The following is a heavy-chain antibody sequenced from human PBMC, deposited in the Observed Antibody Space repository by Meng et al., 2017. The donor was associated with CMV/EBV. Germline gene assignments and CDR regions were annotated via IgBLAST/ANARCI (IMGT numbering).Heavy chain of an antibody. CDR3: ATASFDY. CDR1: GYNLTELC. CDR2: FDTEDGET. Sequence: SVKVSGKVAGYNLTELCMHWVRQAPGKGREWMGGFDTEDGETIYEQKFQGRVTMTEDTSTDTAYMELSSLRSEDTAVYYCATASFDYWGQGTLVTVSS. J-gene: IGHJ4*02. V-gene: IGHV1-24*01.